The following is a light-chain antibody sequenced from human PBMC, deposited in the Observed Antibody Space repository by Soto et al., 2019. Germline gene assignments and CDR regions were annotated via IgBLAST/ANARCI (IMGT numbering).Light chain of an antibody. Sequence: EIEITQSPATLSVSPMERATLYCRASQSVSSDLAWYHQKPGQAPRLLIYGASTRATDMSGTFSGRGSGTEFTLTINNLRPEDFAVYYCQQYRGWPRTFGQGTKVDI. V-gene: IGKV3-15*01. CDR3: QQYRGWPRT. CDR1: QSVSSD. CDR2: GAS. J-gene: IGKJ1*01.